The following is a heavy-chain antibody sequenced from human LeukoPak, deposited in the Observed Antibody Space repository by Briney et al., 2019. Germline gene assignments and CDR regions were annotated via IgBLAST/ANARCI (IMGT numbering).Heavy chain of an antibody. CDR3: ARLHVAIVATTPDY. CDR1: GFTFSDHY. D-gene: IGHD5-12*01. Sequence: GLSLRLSCAASGFTFSDHYMSWIRQAPRKGLEWVSYISSSGSTIYYADSVKSRFTIYRDKDKNSLYLQMNSLRAEDTAVYYCARLHVAIVATTPDYWGQGTLVTVSS. J-gene: IGHJ4*02. V-gene: IGHV3-11*01. CDR2: ISSSGSTI.